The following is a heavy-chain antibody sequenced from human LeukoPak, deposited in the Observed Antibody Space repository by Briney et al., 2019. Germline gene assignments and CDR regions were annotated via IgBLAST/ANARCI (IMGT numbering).Heavy chain of an antibody. D-gene: IGHD5-24*01. Sequence: GGSLRLSCAASGFTFSSYWMSWVRQAPGKGLEWVANIKQDGSEKYYVDSVKGRFTISRDNAKNSLYLQMNSLRAEDTAVYYCAKAAKRANYYGMDVWGQGTTVTVSS. J-gene: IGHJ6*02. CDR1: GFTFSSYW. CDR3: AKAAKRANYYGMDV. V-gene: IGHV3-7*03. CDR2: IKQDGSEK.